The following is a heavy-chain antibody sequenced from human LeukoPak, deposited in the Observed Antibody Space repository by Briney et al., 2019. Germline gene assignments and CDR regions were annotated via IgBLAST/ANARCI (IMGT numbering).Heavy chain of an antibody. CDR3: ASDRGGYFDY. CDR2: TFYGSKWYN. V-gene: IGHV6-1*01. D-gene: IGHD3-10*01. J-gene: IGHJ4*02. Sequence: SQTLSLTCDISGDSVSSNSAAWNWIRHSPSRGLEGLGSTFYGSKWYNYYGGSVKSRITINPDTSKNQFSLQLNSMAPEDTAVYYCASDRGGYFDYWGQGTLVTVSS. CDR1: GDSVSSNSAA.